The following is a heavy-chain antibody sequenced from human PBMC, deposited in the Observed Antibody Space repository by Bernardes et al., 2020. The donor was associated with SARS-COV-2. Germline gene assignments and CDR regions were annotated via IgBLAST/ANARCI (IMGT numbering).Heavy chain of an antibody. Sequence: SVKVSCKASGGTFSSYAISWVRQAPGQGLEWMGRIIPIFGTANYAQKFQGRVTITADESTSTAYMELSSLRSEDTAVYYCARGGWCSGGSCKGGNWFDPWGQGTLVTVSS. D-gene: IGHD2-15*01. CDR2: IIPIFGTA. V-gene: IGHV1-69*13. CDR1: GGTFSSYA. CDR3: ARGGWCSGGSCKGGNWFDP. J-gene: IGHJ5*02.